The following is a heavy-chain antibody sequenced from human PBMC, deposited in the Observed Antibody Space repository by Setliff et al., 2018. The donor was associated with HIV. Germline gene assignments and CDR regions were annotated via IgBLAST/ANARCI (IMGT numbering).Heavy chain of an antibody. CDR1: GFTFDTYG. CDR2: INWDGSGP. V-gene: IGHV3-20*04. D-gene: IGHD5-12*01. Sequence: GESLKISCEASGFTFDTYGMSWVRHDPRKGLEWVSAINWDGSGPRYVESVKGRFTISKDNAKKSLHLDMTSLRDEDTAKYYCVKGSGYDKFDVWGQGTLGTAPQ. CDR3: VKGSGYDKFDV. J-gene: IGHJ4*02.